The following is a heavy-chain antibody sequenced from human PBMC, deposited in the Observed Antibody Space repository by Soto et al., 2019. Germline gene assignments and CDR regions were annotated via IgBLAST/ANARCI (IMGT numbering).Heavy chain of an antibody. CDR3: AMSTATGGGACEI. V-gene: IGHV3-23*01. CDR1: GFICSSYD. CDR2: ILVGGST. Sequence: EVQLLESGGGLAQPGGSLRLSCAVSGFICSSYDMSWVRQAPGKGLEWVSTILVGGSTHYEDSVKGRFTISRDTSKNTVHLQMNSLTAGDTAMDYCAMSTATGGGACEIFGQGTMVTVSS. J-gene: IGHJ3*02. D-gene: IGHD2-8*02.